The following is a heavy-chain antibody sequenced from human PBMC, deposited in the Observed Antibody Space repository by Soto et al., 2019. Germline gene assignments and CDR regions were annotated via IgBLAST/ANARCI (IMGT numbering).Heavy chain of an antibody. CDR2: IGTAGDT. CDR3: ARAIGQTLFDY. V-gene: IGHV3-13*04. CDR1: GFTFSSYD. J-gene: IGHJ4*02. D-gene: IGHD3-22*01. Sequence: GGSLRLSGSASGFTFSSYDIHLVRQGPAKALESVSPIGTAGDTNYAASVKGRFTLSRENAKNSLYLQINSLRAGDTAIYFCARAIGQTLFDYWGQGTLVTVSS.